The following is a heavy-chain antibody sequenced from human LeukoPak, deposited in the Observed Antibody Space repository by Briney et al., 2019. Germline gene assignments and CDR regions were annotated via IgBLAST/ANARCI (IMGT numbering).Heavy chain of an antibody. CDR2: ISYDGSNK. CDR3: VRVLTVTFDS. J-gene: IGHJ4*02. Sequence: GRSLRLSCAASGFTFSSYAMHWVRQAPGKGLEWVAVISYDGSNKYYADSVKGRFTISRDNSKNTMYLQMNSLRDEDTAVYYCVRVLTVTFDSWGQGTLVTVSS. V-gene: IGHV3-30-3*01. CDR1: GFTFSSYA. D-gene: IGHD4-17*01.